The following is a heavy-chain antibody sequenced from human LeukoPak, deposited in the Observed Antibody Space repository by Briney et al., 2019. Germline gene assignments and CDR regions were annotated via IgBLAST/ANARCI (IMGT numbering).Heavy chain of an antibody. J-gene: IGHJ3*02. CDR1: GYTFTSYG. V-gene: IGHV1-18*01. CDR3: ARDLYSYASDAFDI. CDR2: ISAYNGNT. Sequence: GASVKVSCKASGYTFTSYGISWVRQAPGQGLEWMGWISAYNGNTNYAQKLQGRVTMTTDTSTSTAYMELRSLRSGDTAVYYCARDLYSYASDAFDIWGQGTMVTVSS. D-gene: IGHD5-18*01.